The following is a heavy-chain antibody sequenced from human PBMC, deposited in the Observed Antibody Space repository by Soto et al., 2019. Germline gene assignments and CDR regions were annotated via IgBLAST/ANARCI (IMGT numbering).Heavy chain of an antibody. J-gene: IGHJ4*02. D-gene: IGHD3-3*01. CDR3: PNPTVEMEGY. CDR1: GFTFSDYY. Sequence: PGGSLRLSCAASGFTFSDYYMSWIRQAPGKGLEWVSYISNSGSTIYYADSVKGRFTISRDNAKNSLYLQMNSLRAEDTAMYYCPNPTVEMEGYWGQGTLVTVSS. CDR2: ISNSGSTI. V-gene: IGHV3-11*01.